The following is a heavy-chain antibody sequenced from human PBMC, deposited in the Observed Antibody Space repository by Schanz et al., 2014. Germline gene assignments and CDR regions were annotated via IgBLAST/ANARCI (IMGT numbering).Heavy chain of an antibody. Sequence: QVQLVQSGAEVKKPGASVRVSCKASGYSFTTYDVNWVRQATGQGLEWMGWMNPTTGNRGYAQNFQGRVTMTRDTSLKTAYMEMNDLKFEDAGIYYCAIHYGDRPLWGQGTLIAVSS. J-gene: IGHJ4*02. D-gene: IGHD4-17*01. CDR3: AIHYGDRPL. V-gene: IGHV1-8*01. CDR1: GYSFTTYD. CDR2: MNPTTGNR.